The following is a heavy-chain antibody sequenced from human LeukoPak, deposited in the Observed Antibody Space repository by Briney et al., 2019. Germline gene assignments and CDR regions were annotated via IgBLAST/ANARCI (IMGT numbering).Heavy chain of an antibody. CDR2: INPNTGGT. D-gene: IGHD6-13*01. CDR3: ARALYTSRSYLATFSPTNCDY. J-gene: IGHJ4*02. CDR1: GYTFTDYY. V-gene: IGHV1-2*02. Sequence: GASVKVSCKASGYTFTDYYMHWVRQAPGQGLEWMGWINPNTGGTNYAQKFQGRVTMTRDTSISTPYMELSWLRSDDTAVYYCARALYTSRSYLATFSPTNCDYWGQGTLVTVSS.